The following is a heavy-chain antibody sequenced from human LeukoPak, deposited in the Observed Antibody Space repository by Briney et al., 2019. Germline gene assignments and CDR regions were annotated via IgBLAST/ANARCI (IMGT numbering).Heavy chain of an antibody. D-gene: IGHD3-10*01. CDR1: GFTFSSYA. CDR3: ARDRGVRGVPRKYNWFDP. Sequence: GGSLRLSCAASGFTFSSYAMHWVRQAPGKGLEWVAVISYDGSNKYYADSVKGRFTISRDNSKNTLYLQMNSLRAEDTAVYYCARDRGVRGVPRKYNWFDPWGQGTLVTVSS. V-gene: IGHV3-30-3*01. J-gene: IGHJ5*02. CDR2: ISYDGSNK.